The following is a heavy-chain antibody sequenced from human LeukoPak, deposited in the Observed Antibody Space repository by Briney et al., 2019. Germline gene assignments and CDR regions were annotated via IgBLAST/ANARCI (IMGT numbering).Heavy chain of an antibody. V-gene: IGHV4-59*01. Sequence: RPGGSLRLSCAASGFTFDDYGMSWIRQPPGKGLEWIGYIYYSGSTNYNPSLKSRVTISVDTSKNQFSLKLSSVTAADTAVYYCAKVRTDIAAAGTLYNWFDPWGQGTLVTVSS. J-gene: IGHJ5*02. CDR1: GFTFDDYG. D-gene: IGHD6-13*01. CDR3: AKVRTDIAAAGTLYNWFDP. CDR2: IYYSGST.